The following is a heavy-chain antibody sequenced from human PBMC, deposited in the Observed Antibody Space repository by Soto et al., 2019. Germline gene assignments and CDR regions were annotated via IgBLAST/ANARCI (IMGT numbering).Heavy chain of an antibody. J-gene: IGHJ4*02. Sequence: GGSLRLSCAASGFIFTSYSMNWVRQAPGKGLEWVSSISSSSSYIYYADSVKGRFTISKDNAKNSLYLQMNSLRAEDTAVYYCARGGSSGWYFPSFDYWGQGTLVTVSS. CDR1: GFIFTSYS. CDR3: ARGGSSGWYFPSFDY. D-gene: IGHD6-19*01. V-gene: IGHV3-21*01. CDR2: ISSSSSYI.